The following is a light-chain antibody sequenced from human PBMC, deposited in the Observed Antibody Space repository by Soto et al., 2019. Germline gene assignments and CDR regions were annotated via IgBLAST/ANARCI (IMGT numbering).Light chain of an antibody. V-gene: IGLV2-14*01. CDR1: SSDVGDYNY. CDR2: EVT. J-gene: IGLJ1*01. CDR3: SSYTNTGTLYV. Sequence: QSALTQPASVSGSPGQSITISCTGTSSDVGDYNYVSWYQQHPGKAPKLLIYEVTNRPSGVSNRFSGSKSGNAASLTISGLQAEDEADYYCSSYTNTGTLYVFGTGTKLTVL.